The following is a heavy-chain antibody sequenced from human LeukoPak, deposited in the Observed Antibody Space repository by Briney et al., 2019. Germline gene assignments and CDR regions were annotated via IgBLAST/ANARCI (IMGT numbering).Heavy chain of an antibody. V-gene: IGHV4-59*01. CDR1: GGSISNYY. CDR3: ARGYGWLDY. J-gene: IGHJ4*02. D-gene: IGHD2-8*02. CDR2: IYYSGST. Sequence: SETLSLTCTVSGGSISNYYWTWIRQPPGKGLEWIGYIYYSGSTNYNPSLKSRVTISVDTSKNQFSLKLSSVTAADTAVYYCARGYGWLDYWGQGTLVTVCS.